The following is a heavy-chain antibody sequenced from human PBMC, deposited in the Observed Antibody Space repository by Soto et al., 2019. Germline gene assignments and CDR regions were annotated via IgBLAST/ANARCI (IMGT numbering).Heavy chain of an antibody. J-gene: IGHJ6*03. D-gene: IGHD3-3*01. CDR2: ISDSGST. V-gene: IGHV4-59*01. Sequence: SETLSLTCTVSGGSISSNSWSWIRQPPGKGLEWIGYISDSGSTNYNSSLKSRVTISVDTSKNQFSLKLSSVTAADTAVYYCARSTIFGNYYYYMDVWGKGTTVTVSS. CDR1: GGSISSNS. CDR3: ARSTIFGNYYYYMDV.